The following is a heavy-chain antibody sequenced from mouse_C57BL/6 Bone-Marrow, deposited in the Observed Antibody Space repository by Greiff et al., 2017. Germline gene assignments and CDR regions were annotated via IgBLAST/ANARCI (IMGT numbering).Heavy chain of an antibody. CDR3: ARGGVITTAG. CDR2: IYPRGGNT. D-gene: IGHD1-1*01. V-gene: IGHV1-81*01. Sequence: QVQLQQSGAELARPGASVKLSCKASGYTFTSYGISWVKQRTGQGLEWIGEIYPRGGNTSYNEKFKGKATLTADKSSSTAYMELRSLTSEDSAVYFCARGGVITTAGWGQGTTLTVSS. J-gene: IGHJ2*01. CDR1: GYTFTSYG.